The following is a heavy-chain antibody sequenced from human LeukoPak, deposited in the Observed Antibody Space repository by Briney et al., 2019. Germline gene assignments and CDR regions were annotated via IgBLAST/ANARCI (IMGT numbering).Heavy chain of an antibody. CDR3: ARDQEQLNWFDP. J-gene: IGHJ5*02. Sequence: SETLFLTCTVSGGSISGDYWSWIRQSPGKGLEWIAYIHSSGSTSYNPSLKSRVTISVDTSKNQFSLKLSSVTAADTAVYYCARDQEQLNWFDPWGQGTLVTASS. D-gene: IGHD6-13*01. V-gene: IGHV4-59*12. CDR2: IHSSGST. CDR1: GGSISGDY.